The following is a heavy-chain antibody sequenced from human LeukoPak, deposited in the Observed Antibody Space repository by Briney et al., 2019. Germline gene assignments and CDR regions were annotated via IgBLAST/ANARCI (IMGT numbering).Heavy chain of an antibody. V-gene: IGHV4-34*01. D-gene: IGHD6-13*01. CDR3: ARVPPSSPPIDY. CDR1: GFTFSNYW. Sequence: GSLRLSCAASGFTFSNYWMHWVRQSPGKGLEWIGEINHSGSTNYNPSLKSRVTISVDTSKNQFSLKLSSVTAADTAVYYCARVPPSSPPIDYWGQGTLVTVSS. J-gene: IGHJ4*02. CDR2: INHSGST.